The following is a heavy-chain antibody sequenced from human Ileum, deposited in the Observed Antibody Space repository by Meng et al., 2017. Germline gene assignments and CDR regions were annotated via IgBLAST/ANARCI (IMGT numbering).Heavy chain of an antibody. CDR2: IFQSGRT. V-gene: IGHV4-4*02. CDR1: GTW. Sequence: GQLPEAVPRAVKPSGTLSLTCAVSGTWWSWFRQPPGKGLEWIGEIFQSGRTNYNPSLKSRVTISIDKSKSQISLQLSAVTAADTAVYSCATSNDRDVYYLGYWGQGTLVTVSS. J-gene: IGHJ4*02. D-gene: IGHD3-22*01. CDR3: ATSNDRDVYYLGY.